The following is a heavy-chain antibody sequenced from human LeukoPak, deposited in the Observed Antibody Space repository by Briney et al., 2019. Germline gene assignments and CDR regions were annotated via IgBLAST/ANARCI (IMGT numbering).Heavy chain of an antibody. CDR3: AKDEGGSLEAPYPALDF. Sequence: GGSLRLSCAASGFTFSSYAMSWVRQAPGKGLQWVSGISGGGYPYYADSVKGRLTISRDKSMNTLYLQINSLRAEDTDKYFCAKDEGGSLEAPYPALDFWGQGTAVTVSS. D-gene: IGHD3-16*01. J-gene: IGHJ3*01. CDR1: GFTFSSYA. CDR2: ISGGGYP. V-gene: IGHV3-23*01.